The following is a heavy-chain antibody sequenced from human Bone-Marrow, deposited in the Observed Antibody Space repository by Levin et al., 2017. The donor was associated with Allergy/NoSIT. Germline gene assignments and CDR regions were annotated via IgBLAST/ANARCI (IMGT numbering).Heavy chain of an antibody. CDR3: VRLLGIGEHYYFDI. CDR1: GFSFSPYA. CDR2: ITGISDYI. J-gene: IGHJ4*02. V-gene: IGHV3-21*01. D-gene: IGHD2-15*01. Sequence: GGSLRLSCAASGFSFSPYAINWVRQAPGKGLEWVSSITGISDYIYYADSVRGRFTISRDNAENSVFLQMNSLRDDDTAVYYCVRLLGIGEHYYFDIWGQGALVTVSS.